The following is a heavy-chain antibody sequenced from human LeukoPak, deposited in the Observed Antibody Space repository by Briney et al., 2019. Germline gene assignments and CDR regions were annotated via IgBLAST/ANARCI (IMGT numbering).Heavy chain of an antibody. CDR3: ARHFLWFGELNNWFDP. V-gene: IGHV4-39*01. D-gene: IGHD3-10*01. CDR1: GGSISSSSYY. J-gene: IGHJ5*02. Sequence: SETLSLTCTVSGGSISSSSYYWGWIRQPPGKGLEWIGSIYYSGSTYYNPSLKSRVTISVDTSKNQFSLKLSSVTAADTAVYYCARHFLWFGELNNWFDPWGPGTLVTVSS. CDR2: IYYSGST.